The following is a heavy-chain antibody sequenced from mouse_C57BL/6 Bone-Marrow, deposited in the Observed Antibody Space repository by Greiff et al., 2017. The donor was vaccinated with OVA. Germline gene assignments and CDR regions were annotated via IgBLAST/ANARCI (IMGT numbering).Heavy chain of an antibody. D-gene: IGHD4-1*01. V-gene: IGHV5-9*01. CDR1: GFTFSSYT. J-gene: IGHJ2*01. CDR2: ISGGGGNT. Sequence: EVKLMESGGGLVKPGGSLKLSCAASGFTFSSYTMSWVRQTPEKRLEWVATISGGGGNTYYPDSVKGRFTISRDNAKNTLYLQMSSLRSEDTALYYCARHTGPRVDYWGQGTTLTVSS. CDR3: ARHTGPRVDY.